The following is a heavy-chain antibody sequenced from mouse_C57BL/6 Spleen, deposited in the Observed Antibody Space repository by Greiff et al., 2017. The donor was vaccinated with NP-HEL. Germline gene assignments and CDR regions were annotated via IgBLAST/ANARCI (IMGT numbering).Heavy chain of an antibody. Sequence: VQLQQSGAELARPGASVKMSCKASGYTFTSYTMHWVKQRPGQGLEWIGYINPSSGYTKYNQKFKDKATLTADKSSSTAYMQLSSLTSEDSAVYYCARSGGDYGSSYGDFDYWGQGTTLTVSS. CDR1: GYTFTSYT. V-gene: IGHV1-4*01. J-gene: IGHJ2*01. CDR3: ARSGGDYGSSYGDFDY. CDR2: INPSSGYT. D-gene: IGHD1-1*01.